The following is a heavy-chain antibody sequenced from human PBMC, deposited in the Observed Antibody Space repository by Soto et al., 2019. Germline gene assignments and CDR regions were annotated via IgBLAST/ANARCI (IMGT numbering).Heavy chain of an antibody. CDR1: GGSISSSSYY. CDR3: ARDRRGYDILTGFYYYYMDV. Sequence: SETLSLTCTVSGGSISSSSYYWGWIRQPPGKGLEWIGSIYYSGSTYYNPSLKSRVTISVDTSKNQFSLKLSSVTAADTAVYYCARDRRGYDILTGFYYYYMDVRGKGTTVTVSS. V-gene: IGHV4-39*02. J-gene: IGHJ6*03. CDR2: IYYSGST. D-gene: IGHD3-9*01.